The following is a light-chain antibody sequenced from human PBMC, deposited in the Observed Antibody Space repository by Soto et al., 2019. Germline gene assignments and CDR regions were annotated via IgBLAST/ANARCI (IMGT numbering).Light chain of an antibody. CDR2: NAS. CDR1: QSISSW. CDR3: QQYNSYPWT. V-gene: IGKV1-5*03. J-gene: IGKJ1*01. Sequence: DIQMTQSPSTLSASVGDRVTITCRASQSISSWLAGYQQKPGKAPKLLIYNASSLESGVPSRFSGSVTGTEFTLNISSMQPDDVESYYCQQYNSYPWTFGQGTKVEIK.